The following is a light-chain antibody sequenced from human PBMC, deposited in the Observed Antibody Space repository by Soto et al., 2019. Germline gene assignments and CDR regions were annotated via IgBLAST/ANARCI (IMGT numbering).Light chain of an antibody. CDR1: QAVTDYY. J-gene: IGKJ2*01. CDR3: QQYGTPPYT. Sequence: EIVLTQSPGTLSLSPGEKVTLTCRASQAVTDYYFAWYQQKPGQAPKLLIFGTLNRATGIPDRFSASGSETDFTLTISTLEPEDFAVYYCQQYGTPPYTFGLGTKLEIK. CDR2: GTL. V-gene: IGKV3-20*01.